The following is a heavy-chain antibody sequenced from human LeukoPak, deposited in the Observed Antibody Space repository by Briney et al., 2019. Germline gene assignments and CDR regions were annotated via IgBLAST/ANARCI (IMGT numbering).Heavy chain of an antibody. CDR3: ARHRAYSSSSPFDY. Sequence: SETLSLTCSVSGGSISSLYWSWIRQPPGKGLEWIGYIYYTGSTNYNPPLRGRVTMFVDMSKNQFSLRLSSVTAADTAVYYCARHRAYSSSSPFDYWGQGTLVTVSS. CDR1: GGSISSLY. V-gene: IGHV4-59*08. J-gene: IGHJ4*02. CDR2: IYYTGST. D-gene: IGHD6-6*01.